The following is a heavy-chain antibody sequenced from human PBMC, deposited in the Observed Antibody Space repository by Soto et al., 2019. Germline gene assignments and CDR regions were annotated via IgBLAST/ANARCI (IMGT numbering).Heavy chain of an antibody. J-gene: IGHJ4*02. CDR3: ARQWGRDYFDY. CDR2: IYPTENT. CDR1: GFSVRSNY. Sequence: EVQLVESGGGLIQPGGSLRLSCAASGFSVRSNYLSWVRKAPGKGLEWVSAIYPTENTNYADSVRGRFTISSDNSDNTVYLHMNTLTAEDTEVYYCARQWGRDYFDYWGQGTLVTVSS. D-gene: IGHD3-16*01. V-gene: IGHV3-53*01.